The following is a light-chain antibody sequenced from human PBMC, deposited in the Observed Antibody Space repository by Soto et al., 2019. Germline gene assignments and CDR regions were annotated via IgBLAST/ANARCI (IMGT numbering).Light chain of an antibody. CDR2: AAS. J-gene: IGKJ1*01. CDR3: QKYNSAPKT. CDR1: QDIRNY. V-gene: IGKV1-27*01. Sequence: DIQMTQSPSSLSASVGDRVTITCRASQDIRNYLAWYQQKPGKVPKLLIYAASTLQSGVPSRFRGSGSGTDFILTISSLQPEDVASYYCQKYNSAPKTFGQGTKVEIK.